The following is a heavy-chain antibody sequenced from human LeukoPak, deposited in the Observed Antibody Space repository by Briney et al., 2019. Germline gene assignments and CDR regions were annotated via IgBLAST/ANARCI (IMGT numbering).Heavy chain of an antibody. D-gene: IGHD2-2*01. Sequence: GGSLRLSCAASRFTFSSYGMHWVRQAPGKGLEWVAVIWYDGSNKYYADSVKGRFTISRDNSKNTLYLQMNSLRAEDTAEYYCARGAYCSSTSCYEGLYYYYGMDVWGQGTTVTVSS. V-gene: IGHV3-33*01. CDR2: IWYDGSNK. CDR1: RFTFSSYG. CDR3: ARGAYCSSTSCYEGLYYYYGMDV. J-gene: IGHJ6*02.